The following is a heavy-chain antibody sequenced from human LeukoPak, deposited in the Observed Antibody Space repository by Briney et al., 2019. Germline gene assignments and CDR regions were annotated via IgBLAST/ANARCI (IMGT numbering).Heavy chain of an antibody. Sequence: SSETLSLTCAVYGGSFSGYYWSWIRQPPGKGLEWIGEINHSGSTNYNPSLKSRVTISVDTSKNQFSLKLSSVTAADTAVYYCAAGVATILDYWGQGTLVTVSS. CDR3: AAGVATILDY. J-gene: IGHJ4*02. CDR2: INHSGST. D-gene: IGHD5-24*01. V-gene: IGHV4-34*01. CDR1: GGSFSGYY.